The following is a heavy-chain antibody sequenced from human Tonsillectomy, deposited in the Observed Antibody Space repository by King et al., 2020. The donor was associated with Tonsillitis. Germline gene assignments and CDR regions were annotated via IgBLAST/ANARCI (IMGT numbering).Heavy chain of an antibody. CDR1: AFTFSNYG. CDR2: IRYDGFNK. CDR3: AKDVSWARFGALGYFDY. J-gene: IGHJ4*02. V-gene: IGHV3-30*02. D-gene: IGHD3-10*01. Sequence: VQLVESGGGVVQPGGSLRLSCAASAFTFSNYGMHWVRQAPGKGLEWVAFIRYDGFNKDKADSVKGRFTISRDNSKNTLYLQMNSLRAEDTAVYYCAKDVSWARFGALGYFDYWGQGTLVTVSS.